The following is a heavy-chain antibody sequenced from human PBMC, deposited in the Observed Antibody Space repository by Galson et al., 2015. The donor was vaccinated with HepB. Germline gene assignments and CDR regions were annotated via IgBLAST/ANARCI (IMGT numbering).Heavy chain of an antibody. D-gene: IGHD3-10*01. CDR1: GHTFTSYY. CDR3: ARLVCFTMLRGACGPNWFDP. J-gene: IGHJ5*02. CDR2: INPSDSST. Sequence: SVKVSCKASGHTFTSYYIHWVRQAPGQGLEWMGVINPSDSSTKYAQKFQGRVTMTRDTSTSTVYMELSSLRSEDTAVYYCARLVCFTMLRGACGPNWFDPWGQGTLVTVSS. V-gene: IGHV1-46*01.